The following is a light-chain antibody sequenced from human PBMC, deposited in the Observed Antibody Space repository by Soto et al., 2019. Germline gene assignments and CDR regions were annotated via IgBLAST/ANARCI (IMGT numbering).Light chain of an antibody. CDR1: ESVSRN. V-gene: IGKV3-20*01. CDR2: GAS. Sequence: EVVMTPSPATLSVSPGERATLSCRASESVSRNLAWYQQKPGQAPRLLIYGASSRATGIPDRFSGSGSGTDFTLTISILEAEDFAVYYCQQYGSSPITFGQGTRLEIK. J-gene: IGKJ5*01. CDR3: QQYGSSPIT.